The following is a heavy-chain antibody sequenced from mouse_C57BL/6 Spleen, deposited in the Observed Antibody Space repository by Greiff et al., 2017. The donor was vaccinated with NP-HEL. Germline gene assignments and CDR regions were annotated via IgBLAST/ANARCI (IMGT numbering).Heavy chain of an antibody. CDR2: ISYDGSN. Sequence: EVQRVESGPGLVKPSQSLSLTCSVTGYSITSGYYWNWIRQFPGNKLEWMGYISYDGSNNYNPSLKNRISITRDTSKNQFFLKLNSVTTEDTATYYCARDLYYGSSYDAMDYWGQGTSVTVSS. J-gene: IGHJ4*01. V-gene: IGHV3-6*01. CDR3: ARDLYYGSSYDAMDY. D-gene: IGHD1-1*01. CDR1: GYSITSGYY.